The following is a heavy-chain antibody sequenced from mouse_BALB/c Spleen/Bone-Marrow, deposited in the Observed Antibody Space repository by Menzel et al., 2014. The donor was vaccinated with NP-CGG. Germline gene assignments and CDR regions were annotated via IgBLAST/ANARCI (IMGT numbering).Heavy chain of an antibody. CDR3: TRRPLQANSYFDC. CDR1: GFTFSSYG. CDR2: ISSGGSST. V-gene: IGHV5-6*01. Sequence: EVQRVESGGDLVKPGGSLKLSCVASGFTFSSYGMSWVRQTPDKRLEWVATISSGGSSTYYPASVKGRFTISRDYAKSTLYLQMSSLNSEDTAMYYCTRRPLQANSYFDCWGQGTTLTVSS. J-gene: IGHJ2*01. D-gene: IGHD3-2*02.